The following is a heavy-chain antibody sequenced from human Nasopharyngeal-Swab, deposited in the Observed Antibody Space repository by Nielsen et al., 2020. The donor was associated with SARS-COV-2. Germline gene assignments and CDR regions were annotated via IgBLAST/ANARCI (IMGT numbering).Heavy chain of an antibody. CDR2: IYYSGST. Sequence: HQAPGKGLEWIGYIYYSGSTYYNPSLKSRVTISVDTSKNQFSLKLSSVTAADTAVYYCARDYYDSSGYYGGFDPWGQGTLVTVSS. D-gene: IGHD3-22*01. J-gene: IGHJ5*02. V-gene: IGHV4-30-4*01. CDR3: ARDYYDSSGYYGGFDP.